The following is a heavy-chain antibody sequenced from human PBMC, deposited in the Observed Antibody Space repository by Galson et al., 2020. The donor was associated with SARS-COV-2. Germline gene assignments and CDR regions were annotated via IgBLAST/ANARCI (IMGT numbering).Heavy chain of an antibody. D-gene: IGHD4-17*01. CDR2: ISRTTRHI. J-gene: IGHJ6*02. CDR3: ARDNGDYARQFGMDV. Sequence: GGSLRLSCAASGFSFTSYDMNWVRQAPGKGLEWVSYISRTTRHIYYADSVRGRFIISRDNAENSLYLQMDSLRAEDTAVYFCARDNGDYARQFGMDVWGQGTTVIVSS. CDR1: GFSFTSYD. V-gene: IGHV3-21*05.